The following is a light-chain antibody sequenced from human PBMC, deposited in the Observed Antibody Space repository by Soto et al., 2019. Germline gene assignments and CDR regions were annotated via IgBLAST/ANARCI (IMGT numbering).Light chain of an antibody. Sequence: EIVLTQSPATLSLSPGERATLSCRASQSVSSYLAWYQQRPGQAPRLLMYDASKRATGIPARFSGSGSGTDFTLTISSLEPEDFAVYYCKQRTIWPTSITFGQVTRLEIK. CDR3: KQRTIWPTSIT. V-gene: IGKV3-11*01. J-gene: IGKJ5*01. CDR2: DAS. CDR1: QSVSSY.